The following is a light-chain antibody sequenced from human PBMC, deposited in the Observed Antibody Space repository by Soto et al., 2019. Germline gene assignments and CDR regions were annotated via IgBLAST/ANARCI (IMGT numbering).Light chain of an antibody. CDR3: MQALQIPPT. J-gene: IGKJ4*01. CDR1: QSLLHSDGYNY. Sequence: DIVMTQSPLSLPVTPGEPASISCRSSQSLLHSDGYNYLDWYLQRPGQSPQLLIYLGSNRASGVPDRFSVSGSGTDFTLKISRVEAEDVGNYYCMQALQIPPTFGGGTKVEIK. CDR2: LGS. V-gene: IGKV2-28*01.